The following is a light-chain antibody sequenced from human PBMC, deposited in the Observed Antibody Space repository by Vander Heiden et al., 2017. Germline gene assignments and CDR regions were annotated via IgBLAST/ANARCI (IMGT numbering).Light chain of an antibody. CDR1: QSVRSGY. CDR3: QQNGSSVT. Sequence: LTQSPGTLSLSPGERATLSCRASQSVRSGYLAWHQQKPGQAPRLLMHGVSRRATGISDRCSGSGSGTDFTLTISRLEAEDFAVYYCQQNGSSVTFGGGTKVEIK. J-gene: IGKJ4*01. V-gene: IGKV3-20*01. CDR2: GVS.